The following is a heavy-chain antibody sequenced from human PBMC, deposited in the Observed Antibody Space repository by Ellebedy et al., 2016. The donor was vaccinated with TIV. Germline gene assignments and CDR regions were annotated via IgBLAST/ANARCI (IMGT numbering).Heavy chain of an antibody. CDR2: ISSSGNTI. D-gene: IGHD3-10*01. V-gene: IGHV3-11*01. CDR3: ARSNWFAELSRYYFDY. J-gene: IGHJ4*02. CDR1: GFTFSAYY. Sequence: PGGSLRLSCAVSGFTFSAYYMSWIRQATGKGLEWVSDISSSGNTIYYADSVKGRFTISRDNAKNSLYLQMNSLRAEDTAVYYCARSNWFAELSRYYFDYWGQGTLVTVSS.